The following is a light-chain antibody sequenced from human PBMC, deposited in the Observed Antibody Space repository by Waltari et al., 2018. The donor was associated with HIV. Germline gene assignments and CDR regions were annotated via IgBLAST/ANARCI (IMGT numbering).Light chain of an antibody. V-gene: IGKV3-20*01. Sequence: EIVLTQSPDTLSLSPGEGATLSCRASQSVSNGYVAWYQQGPGQGTRLRISGTSARATDIPDTFSGSGSGTDVTLSISRLDPEDYAVYYCQHYRNSRYTFGQGTKLEIK. CDR2: GTS. CDR3: QHYRNSRYT. J-gene: IGKJ2*01. CDR1: QSVSNGY.